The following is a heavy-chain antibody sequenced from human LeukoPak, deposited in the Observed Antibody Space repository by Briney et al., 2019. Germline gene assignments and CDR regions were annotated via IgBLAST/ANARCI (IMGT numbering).Heavy chain of an antibody. CDR3: ARSPDAHSSGWYYLDY. V-gene: IGHV4-39*01. D-gene: IGHD6-19*01. J-gene: IGHJ4*02. CDR1: GGSISSSSYC. CDR2: MYYSGRT. Sequence: SETLSLTCTVSGGSISSSSYCWGWIRQPPGKGLEWIGNMYYSGRTYYNPSLKSRVTISVDTPKNQFSLKLSSVTAADTAVYYCARSPDAHSSGWYYLDYWGQGTLVTVSS.